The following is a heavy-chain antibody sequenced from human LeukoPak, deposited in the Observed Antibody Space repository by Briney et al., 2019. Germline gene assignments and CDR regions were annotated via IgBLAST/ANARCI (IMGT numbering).Heavy chain of an antibody. Sequence: SETLSLTCAVYGGSFSGYYWSWIRQPPGEGLEWIGEINHSGSTNYNPSLKSRVTISVDTSKNQFSLKLSSVTAADTAVYYCARDVDILTGLFDYWGQGTLVTVSS. CDR3: ARDVDILTGLFDY. V-gene: IGHV4-34*01. D-gene: IGHD3-9*01. CDR1: GGSFSGYY. J-gene: IGHJ4*02. CDR2: INHSGST.